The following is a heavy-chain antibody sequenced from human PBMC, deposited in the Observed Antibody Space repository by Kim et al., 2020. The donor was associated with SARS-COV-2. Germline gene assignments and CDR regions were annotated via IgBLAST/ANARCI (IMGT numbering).Heavy chain of an antibody. CDR3: ARAPRRIITIFGVVTHFDY. V-gene: IGHV4-31*03. D-gene: IGHD3-3*01. Sequence: SETLSLTCTVSGGSISSGGYYWSWIRQHPGKGLEWIGYIYYSGSTYYNPSLKSRVTISVDTSKNQFSLKLSSLTAADTAVYYCARAPRRIITIFGVVTHFDYWGQGTLVTVSS. CDR1: GGSISSGGYY. CDR2: IYYSGST. J-gene: IGHJ4*02.